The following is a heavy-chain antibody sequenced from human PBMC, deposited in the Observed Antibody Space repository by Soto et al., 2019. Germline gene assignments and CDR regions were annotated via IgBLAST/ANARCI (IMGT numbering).Heavy chain of an antibody. CDR3: AKDPARPLPI. CDR1: GFICENFG. CDR2: ISGSGFKK. Sequence: GGSLRLSCAASGFICENFGMSWVRQAPGKGLEWISSISGSGFKKYYADSVKGRFTISRDNSKNTLYLQMNSLRAEDTAVYYCAKDPARPLPIWGQGTMVTVSS. J-gene: IGHJ3*02. V-gene: IGHV3-23*01.